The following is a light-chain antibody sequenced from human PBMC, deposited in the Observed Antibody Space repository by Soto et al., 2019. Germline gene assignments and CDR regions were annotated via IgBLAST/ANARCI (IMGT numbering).Light chain of an antibody. Sequence: DIQMTQSPSTLSVSVGDRATITCRASQSISRGLAWYQQKSGKAPKLLIYDASNLESGVPSRFSGSGSGTDFTLTISSLQPDDFATYYCQQYNTYSRAFGQGTKVEIK. CDR1: QSISRG. CDR2: DAS. CDR3: QQYNTYSRA. J-gene: IGKJ1*01. V-gene: IGKV1-5*01.